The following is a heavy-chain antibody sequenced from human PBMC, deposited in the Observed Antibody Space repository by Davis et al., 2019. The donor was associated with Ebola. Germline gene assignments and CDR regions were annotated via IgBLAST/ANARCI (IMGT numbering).Heavy chain of an antibody. CDR2: ISTYNANT. CDR1: GYSFTSYG. CDR3: ARQLGEFFFSGMDV. Sequence: AASVKVSCKASGYSFTSYGISWVRQAPGQGLEWMGWISTYNANTNYAQKLQDRVTMTTDTSTSTAYMELRSLRSDDTAVYYCARQLGEFFFSGMDVWGQGTTVTVSS. J-gene: IGHJ6*02. V-gene: IGHV1-18*01. D-gene: IGHD3-10*01.